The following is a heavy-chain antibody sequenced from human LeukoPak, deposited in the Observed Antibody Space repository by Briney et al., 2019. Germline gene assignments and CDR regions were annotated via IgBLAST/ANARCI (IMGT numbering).Heavy chain of an antibody. CDR2: IKQDGSEK. CDR1: GFTFRSYW. Sequence: GGSLRPSCAASGFTFRSYWMRWVRLAPGKGLEWVANIKQDGSEKNYVDSVKGRFTISRDNAKNSLYLQMNSLRAEDTAVYYCASGPELDYWGQGTLVTVSS. CDR3: ASGPELDY. J-gene: IGHJ4*02. V-gene: IGHV3-7*03.